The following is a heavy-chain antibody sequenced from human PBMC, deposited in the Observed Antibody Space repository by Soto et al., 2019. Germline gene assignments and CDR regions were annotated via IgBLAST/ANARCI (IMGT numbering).Heavy chain of an antibody. Sequence: SETLSLTCAVYGGSFSGYYWSWIRQPPGKGLEWIGEINHSGSTNYNPSLKSRVTISVDTSKDQFSLKLSSVTAADTAVYYCARGHTASYYYYGMDVWGQGTTVTVSS. CDR3: ARGHTASYYYYGMDV. D-gene: IGHD5-18*01. J-gene: IGHJ6*02. CDR2: INHSGST. CDR1: GGSFSGYY. V-gene: IGHV4-34*01.